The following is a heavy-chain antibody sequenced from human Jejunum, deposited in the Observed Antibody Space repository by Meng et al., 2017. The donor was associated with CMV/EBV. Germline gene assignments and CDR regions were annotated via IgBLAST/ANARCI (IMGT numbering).Heavy chain of an antibody. CDR1: GGSLSNYY. Sequence: VSGGSLSNYYWRWIRQPPGRGLEWIGFIFHSGSTSYNPSLESRVTISVDTSKNQFSLKVSSVTAADTAVYYCARTDYYSYYGLDVWGQGTTVTVSS. CDR2: IFHSGST. J-gene: IGHJ6*02. V-gene: IGHV4-59*03. CDR3: ARTDYYSYYGLDV.